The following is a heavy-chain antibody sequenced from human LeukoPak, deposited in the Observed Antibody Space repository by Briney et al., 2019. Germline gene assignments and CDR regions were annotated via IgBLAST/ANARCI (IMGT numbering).Heavy chain of an antibody. CDR3: ARDSGPFKYSYMDV. CDR1: GYSFRDYF. Sequence: ASVKVSCKASGYSFRDYFIHWVRQAPGQGLQWMGWINPKTGGTNYAQNFQGRVTMSSDASIRIANMEVTRLTSDGTAVYYCARDSGPFKYSYMDVWGKGTTVTVSS. J-gene: IGHJ6*03. CDR2: INPKTGGT. V-gene: IGHV1-2*02. D-gene: IGHD2-21*01.